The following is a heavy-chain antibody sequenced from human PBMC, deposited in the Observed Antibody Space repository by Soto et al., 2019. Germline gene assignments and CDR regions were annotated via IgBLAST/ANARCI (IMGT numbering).Heavy chain of an antibody. CDR3: ARDPSRGYSYGPYFDY. D-gene: IGHD5-18*01. CDR1: GGSISSYY. CDR2: IYTSGST. J-gene: IGHJ4*02. Sequence: QVQLQESGPGLVKPSETLSLTCTVSGGSISSYYWSWIRQPAGKGLEWIGRIYTSGSTNYNPSLKSRVTMSVDTSKTQFSLKLSSVTAADTAVYYCARDPSRGYSYGPYFDYWGQGTLVTVSS. V-gene: IGHV4-4*07.